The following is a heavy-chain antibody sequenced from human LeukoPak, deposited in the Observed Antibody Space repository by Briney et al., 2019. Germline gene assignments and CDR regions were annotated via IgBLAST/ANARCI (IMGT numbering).Heavy chain of an antibody. CDR2: ISTSGGST. CDR1: GFTFSSYA. D-gene: IGHD3-22*01. V-gene: IGHV3-23*01. Sequence: GGSLRRSCAASGFTFSSYAMSWVRQAPGKGLEWVSGISTSGGSTSSADSVKGRFTTSRDNPRNTLYMQMNSLRAEDTAVYYCAIMHPYYDGSGYWVQWGQGTLVTVSS. CDR3: AIMHPYYDGSGYWVQ. J-gene: IGHJ4*02.